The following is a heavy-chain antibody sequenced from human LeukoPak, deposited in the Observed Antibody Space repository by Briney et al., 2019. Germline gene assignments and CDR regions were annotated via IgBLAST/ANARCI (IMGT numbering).Heavy chain of an antibody. CDR2: ISAYNGNT. V-gene: IGHV1-18*04. J-gene: IGHJ6*04. CDR1: GYTFTSYG. Sequence: ASVKVSCKASGYTFTSYGISWVRQAPGQGLEWMGWISAYNGNTNYAQKLQGRVTMATDTSTSTVYMELRSLRSDDTAVYYCARVPPGRVYYYYYGMDVWGKGTTVTVSS. D-gene: IGHD3-3*01. CDR3: ARVPPGRVYYYYYGMDV.